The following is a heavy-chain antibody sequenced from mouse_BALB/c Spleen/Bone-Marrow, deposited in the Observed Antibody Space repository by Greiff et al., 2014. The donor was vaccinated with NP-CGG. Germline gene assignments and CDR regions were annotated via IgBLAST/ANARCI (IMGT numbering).Heavy chain of an antibody. D-gene: IGHD1-1*02. V-gene: IGHV5-4*02. Sequence: EVKLMESGGGLVKPGGSLKLSCAASGFTFSDFYMFWFRQTPEKRLEWVATISNGGTYTYYPDSVKGRFTISRDNAKNNLYLQMSSLKSEDTAMYYCARSGERYGAMDYWGQGTSVTATS. CDR3: ARSGERYGAMDY. CDR1: GFTFSDFY. CDR2: ISNGGTYT. J-gene: IGHJ4*01.